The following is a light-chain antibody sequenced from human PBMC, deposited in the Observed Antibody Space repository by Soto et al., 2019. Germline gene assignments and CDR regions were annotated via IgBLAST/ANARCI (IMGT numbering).Light chain of an antibody. J-gene: IGKJ4*01. V-gene: IGKV1-12*01. CDR2: FVS. CDR3: QQANMFPFT. CDR1: RDITNW. Sequence: DIQMTQTPSSVSASVGDRVTIYCRASRDITNWLAWYHQRPGEAPRLLLYFVSTLQSGVPSRFTGSGSGTDFTLTIGNLQPEDVGTYYCQQANMFPFTFGGGTNVDIK.